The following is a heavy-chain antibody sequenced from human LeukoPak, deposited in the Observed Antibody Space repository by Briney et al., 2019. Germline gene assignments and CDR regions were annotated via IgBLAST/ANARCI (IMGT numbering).Heavy chain of an antibody. Sequence: ASVKISRKVSVYTITHCYMHWVQQAPGKGLEWMGLVDPEDGETIYAEKFQGRVTITADTSTDTAYMGLSSLRSEDTAVYYCATDAKYYYDSSGYYWGQGTLVTASS. CDR2: VDPEDGET. CDR1: VYTITHCY. CDR3: ATDAKYYYDSSGYY. V-gene: IGHV1-69-2*01. J-gene: IGHJ4*02. D-gene: IGHD3-22*01.